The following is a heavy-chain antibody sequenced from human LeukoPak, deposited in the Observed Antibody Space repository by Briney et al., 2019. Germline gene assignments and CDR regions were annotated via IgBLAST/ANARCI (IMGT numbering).Heavy chain of an antibody. V-gene: IGHV4-34*01. CDR1: GFTFSSYT. CDR3: ARGAYYYDSSGYIPMELLFDP. Sequence: GSLRLSCAASGFTFSSYTMNWVRQPPGKGLEWIGEINHSGSTNYNPSLKSRVTISVDTSKNQFSLKLSSVTAADTAVYYCARGAYYYDSSGYIPMELLFDPWGQGTLVTVSS. CDR2: INHSGST. D-gene: IGHD3-22*01. J-gene: IGHJ5*02.